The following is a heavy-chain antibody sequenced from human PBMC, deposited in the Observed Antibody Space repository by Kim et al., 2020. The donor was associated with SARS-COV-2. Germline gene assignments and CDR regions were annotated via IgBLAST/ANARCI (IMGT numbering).Heavy chain of an antibody. V-gene: IGHV4-59*01. CDR2: IYYSGST. D-gene: IGHD3-10*01. Sequence: SETLSLTCTVSGGSIRSYYWSWIRQPPGKGLEWIGYIYYSGSTNYNPSLKSRVTISVDTSKNQFSLKLSSVTAADTAVYYCALSPVRGVFRNWGQGTLVTVSS. CDR1: GGSIRSYY. J-gene: IGHJ4*02. CDR3: ALSPVRGVFRN.